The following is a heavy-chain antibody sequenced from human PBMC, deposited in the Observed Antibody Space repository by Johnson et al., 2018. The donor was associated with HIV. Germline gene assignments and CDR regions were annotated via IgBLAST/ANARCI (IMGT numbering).Heavy chain of an antibody. CDR3: ARCGQWGATDGFDI. V-gene: IGHV3-11*04. D-gene: IGHD6-19*01. CDR1: GFTFSDFY. CDR2: ISSTGHTL. J-gene: IGHJ3*02. Sequence: QVQLVESGGGLVKPGGSLRLSCAASGFTFSDFYINWIRQPPGKGLEWVSSISSTGHTLYYADSVKGRFTISTDNAKNSLYLQMNSLRAEDTAVYYGARCGQWGATDGFDIWGQGTMVTVSS.